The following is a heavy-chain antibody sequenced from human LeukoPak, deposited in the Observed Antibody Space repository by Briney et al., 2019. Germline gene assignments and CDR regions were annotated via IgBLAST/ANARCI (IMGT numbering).Heavy chain of an antibody. D-gene: IGHD6-13*01. CDR3: AREGGRAVPGRFDQ. CDR1: AVTFTFSASG. Sequence: GGSLRLSCAASAVTFTFSASGMHWVRQAPGKGLEWVTFIQNDGSDKYYAASVKGRFTISRDNSKNTVYLHMASLRADDTALYYCAREGGRAVPGRFDQWGQGTLVTVSS. V-gene: IGHV3-30*02. J-gene: IGHJ4*02. CDR2: IQNDGSDK.